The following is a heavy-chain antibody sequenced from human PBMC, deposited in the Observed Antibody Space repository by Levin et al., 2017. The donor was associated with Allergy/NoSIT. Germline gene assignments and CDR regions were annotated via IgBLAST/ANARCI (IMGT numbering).Heavy chain of an antibody. J-gene: IGHJ6*02. Sequence: GGSLRLSCAASGFTFSSYEMNWVRQAPGKGLEWVSYISSSGSTIYYADSVKGRFTISRDNAKNSLYLQMNSLRAEDTAVYYCARDSQYYYYGMDVWGQGTTVTVSS. CDR2: ISSSGSTI. CDR1: GFTFSSYE. CDR3: ARDSQYYYYGMDV. V-gene: IGHV3-48*03.